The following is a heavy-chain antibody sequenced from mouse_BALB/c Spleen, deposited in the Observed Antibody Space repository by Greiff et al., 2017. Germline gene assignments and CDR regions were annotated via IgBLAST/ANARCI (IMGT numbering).Heavy chain of an antibody. Sequence: VQLQQSGPGLVKPSQSLSLTCTVTGYSITSDYAWNWIRQFPGNKLEWMGYISYSGSTSYNPSLKSRISITRDTSKNQFFLQLNSVTTEDTATYYCARGGIYYGYDEAYWGQGTLVTVSA. CDR1: GYSITSDYA. V-gene: IGHV3-2*02. CDR3: ARGGIYYGYDEAY. D-gene: IGHD2-2*01. CDR2: ISYSGST. J-gene: IGHJ3*01.